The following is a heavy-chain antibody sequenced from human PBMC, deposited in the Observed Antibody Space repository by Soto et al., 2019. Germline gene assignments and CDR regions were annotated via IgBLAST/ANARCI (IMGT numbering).Heavy chain of an antibody. J-gene: IGHJ4*02. CDR3: ARDIVPHFDWLEGIDY. Sequence: GGSLRLSCAASGFTFSSYGMHWVRQAPGKGLEWVAVIWYDGSNKYYADSVKGRFTISRDNSKNTLYLQMNSLRAEDTAVYYCARDIVPHFDWLEGIDYWGQGTLVTVSS. D-gene: IGHD3-9*01. V-gene: IGHV3-33*01. CDR2: IWYDGSNK. CDR1: GFTFSSYG.